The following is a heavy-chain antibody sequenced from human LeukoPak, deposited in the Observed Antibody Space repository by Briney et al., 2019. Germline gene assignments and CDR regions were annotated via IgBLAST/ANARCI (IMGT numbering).Heavy chain of an antibody. CDR2: ISYDGSNK. V-gene: IGHV3-30*03. CDR3: ARVYQWLAPNFDY. CDR1: GFTFSSYG. D-gene: IGHD6-19*01. Sequence: GRSLRLSCAASGFTFSSYGMHWVRQAPGKGLEWVAVISYDGSNKYYADSVKGRFTISRDNSKNTLYLQMNSLRAEDTAVYYCARVYQWLAPNFDYWGQGTLVTVSS. J-gene: IGHJ4*02.